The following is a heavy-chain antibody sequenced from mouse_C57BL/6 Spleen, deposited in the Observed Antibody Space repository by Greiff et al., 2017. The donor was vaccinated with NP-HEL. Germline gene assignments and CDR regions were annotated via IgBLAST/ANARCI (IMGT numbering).Heavy chain of an antibody. D-gene: IGHD2-4*01. Sequence: EVHLVESGGGLVKPGGSLKLSCAASGFTFSDYGMHWVRQAPEKGLEWVAYISSGSSTIYYADTVKGRFTISRDNAKNTLFLQMTSLRSEDTAMYYWARGGVYYDYEEDAMDYWGQGTSVTVSS. CDR2: ISSGSSTI. CDR1: GFTFSDYG. J-gene: IGHJ4*01. V-gene: IGHV5-17*01. CDR3: ARGGVYYDYEEDAMDY.